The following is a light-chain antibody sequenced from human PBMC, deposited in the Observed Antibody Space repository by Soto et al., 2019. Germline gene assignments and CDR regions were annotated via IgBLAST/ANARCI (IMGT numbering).Light chain of an antibody. Sequence: EIVMTQSPATLSVSPGERATLSCRSSQSVSSNLAWYQQKPGQAPKLLIYWATTRESGVPDRFSGSGSGTDFTLTVSGLQAEDFAVYYCQQYNNWPPITFGQGTRLEIK. J-gene: IGKJ5*01. CDR1: QSVSSN. V-gene: IGKV3-15*01. CDR2: WAT. CDR3: QQYNNWPPIT.